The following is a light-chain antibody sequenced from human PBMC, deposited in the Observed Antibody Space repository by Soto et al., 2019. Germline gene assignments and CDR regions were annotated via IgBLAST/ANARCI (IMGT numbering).Light chain of an antibody. CDR3: QKFNSAPFT. CDR1: RGIGNY. Sequence: DIQMTQSPSSLSASVGDRVTITCRASRGIGNYLAWYQQKPGKVPKLLIYAAFILQSGVPSRFSGSGSGTDFTLTISSLQPEDVATSYCQKFNSAPFTFGGGTKVDIK. CDR2: AAF. J-gene: IGKJ4*01. V-gene: IGKV1-27*01.